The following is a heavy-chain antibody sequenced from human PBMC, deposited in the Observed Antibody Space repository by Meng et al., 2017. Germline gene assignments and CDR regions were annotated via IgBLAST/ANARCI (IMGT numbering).Heavy chain of an antibody. J-gene: IGHJ5*02. D-gene: IGHD6-6*01. CDR2: INHSGST. Sequence: QVQLEAWGAGLWTPSETLSLTCAAYGGSFSGYDRSWIRQPPGKGLEWIGEINHSGSTNYNPSLKSRVTISVDTSKNQFSLKLSSVTAADTAVYYCARRRGGSSDWFDPWGQGTLVTVSS. CDR1: GGSFSGYD. V-gene: IGHV4-34*01. CDR3: ARRRGGSSDWFDP.